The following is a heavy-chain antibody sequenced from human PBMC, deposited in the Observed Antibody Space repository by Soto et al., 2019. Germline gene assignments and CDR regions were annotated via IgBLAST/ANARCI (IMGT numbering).Heavy chain of an antibody. CDR3: ARHSGYDYVFDY. Sequence: QVQLVQSGAEVKKPGASVKVSCKASGYTFTGYYIHWVRQAPGQGLEWMGWINPNNGDTNYAQKFQGRVSMTRDTSTSIAYMELSSLRFDDTAVYYCARHSGYDYVFDYWGQGTLVTVSS. J-gene: IGHJ4*02. CDR1: GYTFTGYY. D-gene: IGHD5-12*01. CDR2: INPNNGDT. V-gene: IGHV1-2*02.